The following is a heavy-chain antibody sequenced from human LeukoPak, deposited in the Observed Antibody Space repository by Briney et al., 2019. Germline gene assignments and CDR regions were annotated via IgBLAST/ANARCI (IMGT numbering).Heavy chain of an antibody. CDR3: AELGITMIGGV. V-gene: IGHV3-7*01. CDR1: GFTFSRYW. CDR2: IQRDGSIV. Sequence: PGGSLRLSCAASGFTFSRYWMAWVRQAPGKGPEWVANIQRDGSIVHYVDSVKGRFTLSRDNTKNSLYLQMNSLRAEDTAVYYCAELGITMIGGVWGKGTTVTISS. J-gene: IGHJ6*04. D-gene: IGHD3-10*02.